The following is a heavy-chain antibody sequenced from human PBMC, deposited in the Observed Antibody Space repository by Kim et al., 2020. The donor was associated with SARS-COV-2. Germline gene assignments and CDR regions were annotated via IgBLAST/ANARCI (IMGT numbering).Heavy chain of an antibody. CDR1: GGSFNNYY. D-gene: IGHD1-26*01. CDR3: ARVKWQRIPPLNLYPGMDV. CDR2: INNSGST. V-gene: IGHV4-34*01. Sequence: SETLSITCGVYGGSFNNYYWGWIRQPPGKGLEWIGEINNSGSTNYNPSLKGRVTILIDTSKKQFSLKVSSVTAADTAVYYRARVKWQRIPPLNLYPGMDV. J-gene: IGHJ6*01.